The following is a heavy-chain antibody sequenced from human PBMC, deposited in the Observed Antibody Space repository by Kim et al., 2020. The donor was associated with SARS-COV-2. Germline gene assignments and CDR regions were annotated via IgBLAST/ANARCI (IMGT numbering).Heavy chain of an antibody. J-gene: IGHJ2*01. CDR2: INHSGRT. D-gene: IGHD3-10*01. V-gene: IGHV4-34*01. CDR1: GGSFSGFY. CDR3: AGRLSNTSASGGHYCDL. Sequence: SETLSLTCAVYGGSFSGFYWSWIRQPPGRGLEWIGEINHSGRTNYNPSLKSRVTISVDTSKNQFSLKLTSVTAADTAVYYCAGRLSNTSASGGHYCDLWG.